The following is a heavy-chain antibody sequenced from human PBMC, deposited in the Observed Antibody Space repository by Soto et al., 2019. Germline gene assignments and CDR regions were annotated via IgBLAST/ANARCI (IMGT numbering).Heavy chain of an antibody. CDR1: GGSISSSSYY. CDR2: IYYSGST. J-gene: IGHJ5*02. Sequence: SETLSLTCTVSGGSISSSSYYWGWIRQPPGKGLEWIGSIYYSGSTYYNPSLKSRVTISVDTSKNQFSLKLSSVTAADTAVYYCAGHPTVAGTSVCFDPRGQGTLVTVAS. D-gene: IGHD6-19*01. CDR3: AGHPTVAGTSVCFDP. V-gene: IGHV4-39*01.